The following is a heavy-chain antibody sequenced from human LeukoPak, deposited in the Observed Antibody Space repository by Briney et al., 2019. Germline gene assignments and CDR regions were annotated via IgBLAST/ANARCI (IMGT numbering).Heavy chain of an antibody. J-gene: IGHJ4*02. V-gene: IGHV3-23*01. Sequence: GGSLRLSCAASGFTFSNYAMSWVRQAPGKGLEWVSAISGSGSSTYYADSVKGRFTISRDGSKNTLYLQMNSLRAEDTAVYYCAKSGSYSPTHFDNWGQGTLVTVSS. CDR2: ISGSGSST. CDR3: AKSGSYSPTHFDN. D-gene: IGHD1-26*01. CDR1: GFTFSNYA.